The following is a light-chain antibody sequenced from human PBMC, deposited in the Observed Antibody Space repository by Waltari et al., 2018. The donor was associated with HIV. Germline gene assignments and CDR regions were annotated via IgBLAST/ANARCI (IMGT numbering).Light chain of an antibody. CDR3: GTWDSSLSAVV. CDR1: SSNIGNNY. V-gene: IGLV1-51*01. Sequence: QSVLTQPPSVSAAPGQTVTISCSGSSSNIGNNYVSWYQQLPGTAPKLLIYDKSKRPSGIPLRFSGSTSGTSATLGITGLQSGDEADYYCGTWDSSLSAVVFGGGTKLTVL. J-gene: IGLJ2*01. CDR2: DKS.